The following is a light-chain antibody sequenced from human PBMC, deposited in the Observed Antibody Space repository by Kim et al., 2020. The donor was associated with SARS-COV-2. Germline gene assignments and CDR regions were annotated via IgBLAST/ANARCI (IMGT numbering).Light chain of an antibody. Sequence: VSPGQTASITCSGDRLGDKNVCWYQQKPGQPPVLVIYQNDKRPSGIPGRFSGSNSGNTATLTISGAQPLDEADYYCQAWDSGIVVFGGGTQLTVL. J-gene: IGLJ3*02. CDR2: QND. CDR3: QAWDSGIVV. CDR1: RLGDKN. V-gene: IGLV3-1*01.